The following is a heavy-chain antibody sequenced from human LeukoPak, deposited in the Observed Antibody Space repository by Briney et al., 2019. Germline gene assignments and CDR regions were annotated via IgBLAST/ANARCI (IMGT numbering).Heavy chain of an antibody. CDR3: TTTKMVRGVRFDY. CDR1: GFTFNSAW. CDR2: IKSKTSGGTA. J-gene: IGHJ4*02. Sequence: PGGSLRLSCAASGFTFNSAWMIWVRQAPGKGLEWVGRIKSKTSGGTADYAAPVKGRFTISRDDSKNTLYLQMNSLKTEDTAVYYCTTTKMVRGVRFDYWGQGTLVTVSS. D-gene: IGHD3-10*01. V-gene: IGHV3-15*01.